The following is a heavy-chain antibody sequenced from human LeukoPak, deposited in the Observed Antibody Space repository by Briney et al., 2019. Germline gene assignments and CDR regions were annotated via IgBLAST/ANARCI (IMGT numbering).Heavy chain of an antibody. J-gene: IGHJ6*02. CDR2: ISGSGGSI. CDR3: AKRDSSRSMDV. CDR1: GFTFSNYA. D-gene: IGHD3-22*01. V-gene: IGHV3-23*01. Sequence: PGGSLRLSCAASGFTFSNYAMSWVRQAPGKGLERVSVISGSGGSIYDADSVKGRFTISRDNSKNTLYLQMNSLSPEDTAVYYCAKRDSSRSMDVWGQGTTVTVSS.